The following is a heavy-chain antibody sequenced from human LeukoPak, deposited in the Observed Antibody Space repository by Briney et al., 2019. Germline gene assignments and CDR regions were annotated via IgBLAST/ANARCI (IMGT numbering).Heavy chain of an antibody. D-gene: IGHD2-2*01. CDR3: ARVVVPAVIWDIWWFDP. CDR1: GYTFTSYG. V-gene: IGHV1-18*01. J-gene: IGHJ5*02. CDR2: ISPYNGNT. Sequence: GASVKVSCKASGYTFTSYGISWVRQAPGQGLEWMGWISPYNGNTNYAQKLQGRVTMTTDTSTSTAYMELRSLRSDDTAVYYCARVVVPAVIWDIWWFDPWGQGNLVTVSS.